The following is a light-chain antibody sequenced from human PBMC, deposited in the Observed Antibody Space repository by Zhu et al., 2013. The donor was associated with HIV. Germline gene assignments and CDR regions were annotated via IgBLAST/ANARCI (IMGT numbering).Light chain of an antibody. CDR1: QAVNNY. CDR2: TAS. Sequence: DAQLTQSPSFLAASVGDRVTITCWASQAVNNYLAWYQQKPGKAPKLLIYTASTLKSGVPSRFTGSGSGTEYTLTINSLQPEDSASYYCQQFNSYPLTFGPGTKV. J-gene: IGKJ3*01. CDR3: QQFNSYPLT. V-gene: IGKV1-9*01.